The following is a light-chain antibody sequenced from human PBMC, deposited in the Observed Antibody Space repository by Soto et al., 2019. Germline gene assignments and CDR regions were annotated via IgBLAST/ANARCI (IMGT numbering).Light chain of an antibody. CDR3: MQALQTPWT. V-gene: IGKV2-28*01. J-gene: IGKJ1*01. CDR2: LGS. CDR1: QSLRHSNGFIY. Sequence: DIVMTQSPLSLPVTPGEPASISCRSSQSLRHSNGFIYLDWYLQKPGQSPQLLIYLGSNRASGVPDRLSGSGSGKDFTLKISRVEAEDVGVYYCMQALQTPWTFGQGTKVEIK.